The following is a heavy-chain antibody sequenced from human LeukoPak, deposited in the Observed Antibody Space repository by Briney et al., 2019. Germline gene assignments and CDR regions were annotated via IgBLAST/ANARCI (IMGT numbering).Heavy chain of an antibody. CDR1: GFTFSSYW. D-gene: IGHD3-16*02. CDR2: IKLDGSEK. J-gene: IGHJ4*02. V-gene: IGHV3-7*01. Sequence: GGSLRLSCAASGFTFSSYWMSWVRQAPGKGLEWVANIKLDGSEKYYVDSVKGRFTISRGNAKESLYLQMNSLRDEDTAVYYCARDFFAFGGVIALLDYWGQGTLVTVSS. CDR3: ARDFFAFGGVIALLDY.